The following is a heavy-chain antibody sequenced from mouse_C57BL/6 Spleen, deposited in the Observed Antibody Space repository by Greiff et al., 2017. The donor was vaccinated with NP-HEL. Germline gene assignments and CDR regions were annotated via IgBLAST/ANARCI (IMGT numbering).Heavy chain of an antibody. CDR1: GYSFTDYN. CDR3: ARCGYGNFPFDY. CDR2: INPNYGTT. Sequence: EVKLMESGPELVKPGASVKISCKASGYSFTDYNMNWVKQSNGKSLEWIGVINPNYGTTSYNQKFKGKATLTVDQSSSTAYMQLNSLTSEDSAVYYCARCGYGNFPFDYWGQGTTLTVSS. J-gene: IGHJ2*01. V-gene: IGHV1-39*01. D-gene: IGHD2-1*01.